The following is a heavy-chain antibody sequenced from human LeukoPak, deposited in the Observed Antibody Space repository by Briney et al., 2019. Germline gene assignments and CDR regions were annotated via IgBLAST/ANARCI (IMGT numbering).Heavy chain of an antibody. D-gene: IGHD6-13*01. Sequence: GRSLRLSCAASGFTFSSYGMHWVRQAPGKGREWVAVIWYDGSNKYYADSVKGRFTISRDNAKNSLYLQMNSLRAEDTAVYYCARGYTSSWAYSFAYWGQGTLVTASS. J-gene: IGHJ4*02. CDR3: ARGYTSSWAYSFAY. CDR2: IWYDGSNK. CDR1: GFTFSSYG. V-gene: IGHV3-33*01.